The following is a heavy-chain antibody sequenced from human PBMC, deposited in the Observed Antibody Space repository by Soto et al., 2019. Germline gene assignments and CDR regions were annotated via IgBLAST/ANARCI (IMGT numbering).Heavy chain of an antibody. CDR1: GFSLSTSGMC. V-gene: IGHV2-70*11. D-gene: IGHD6-19*01. CDR2: IDWDDDK. CDR3: ARVRIEISSGAYGAYYYYMDV. Sequence: SGPTLVKPTQPLTLTCTFSGFSLSTSGMCVSWIRQPPGKALEWLARIDWDDDKYYSTSLKTRLTISKDTSKNQVVLTMTNMDPVDTATYYCARVRIEISSGAYGAYYYYMDVWGKGTTVTVSS. J-gene: IGHJ6*03.